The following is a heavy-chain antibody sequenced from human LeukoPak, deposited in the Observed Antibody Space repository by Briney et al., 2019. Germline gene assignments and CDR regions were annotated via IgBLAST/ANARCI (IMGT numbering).Heavy chain of an antibody. Sequence: SETLSLTCTVSGDSISTSNSYWGWIRQPPGKGLEWIGSIYYSGNTYYNASLKSRVTISVDTSKNQFSLKLSSVTAADTAVYYCARGWYNWNSEYYFDYWGQGTLVTVSS. J-gene: IGHJ4*02. V-gene: IGHV4-39*07. CDR2: IYYSGNT. CDR3: ARGWYNWNSEYYFDY. D-gene: IGHD1-7*01. CDR1: GDSISTSNSY.